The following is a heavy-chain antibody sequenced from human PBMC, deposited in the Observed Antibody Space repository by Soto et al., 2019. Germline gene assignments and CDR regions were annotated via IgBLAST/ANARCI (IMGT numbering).Heavy chain of an antibody. CDR1: GFSFSSYG. CDR2: FKRIGATT. CDR3: AKGPDPGAFDV. J-gene: IGHJ3*01. Sequence: EVQLLESGGGVVQPGGSLRLSCAASGFSFSSYGMSWVRQAPGKGLEWVSTFKRIGATTYYADSVKGRFTVSRDNSTNMLHLQMRGLRAEDTAVYYCAKGPDPGAFDVLGQGKVVTVSS. V-gene: IGHV3-23*01. D-gene: IGHD3-10*01.